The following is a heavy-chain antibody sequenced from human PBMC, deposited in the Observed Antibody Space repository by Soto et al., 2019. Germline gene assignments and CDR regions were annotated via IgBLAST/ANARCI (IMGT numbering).Heavy chain of an antibody. CDR2: IYHSDST. V-gene: IGHV4-30-4*01. Sequence: PSETLSLTCPVSGDSISSGYRYWSWIRQPPGKGLEWIGYIYHSDSTFYNPSLKSRVTISVGTSKNQFSLKLSSVTAADTAVYYCARASGVNWFDPWGQGTLVTVSS. J-gene: IGHJ5*02. D-gene: IGHD6-25*01. CDR3: ARASGVNWFDP. CDR1: GDSISSGYRY.